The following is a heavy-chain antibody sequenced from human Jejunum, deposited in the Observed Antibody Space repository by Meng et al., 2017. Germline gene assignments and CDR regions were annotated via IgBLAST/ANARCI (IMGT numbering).Heavy chain of an antibody. J-gene: IGHJ5*02. D-gene: IGHD3-22*01. CDR3: ARDESRLLRS. V-gene: IGHV6-1*01. CDR1: GDSVSSNSAA. CDR2: TYYRAKWYS. Sequence: QVPLQQSGPGRVKPSQTLSPPCAISGDSVSSNSAAWNWIRQPPSRGLEGLGRTYYRAKWYSDYAVSVKSRITINTDTSKNQLSLQLNSVTPEDTAVYYCARDESRLLRSWGQGTLVTVSS.